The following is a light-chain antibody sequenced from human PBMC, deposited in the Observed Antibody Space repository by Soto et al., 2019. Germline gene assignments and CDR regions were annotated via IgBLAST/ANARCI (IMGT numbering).Light chain of an antibody. J-gene: IGLJ1*01. V-gene: IGLV2-11*01. CDR1: SSDVGGYNY. CDR3: CSYAGGYIYL. CDR2: DVS. Sequence: QSVLTQPRSVSGSPGQSVTISCTGTSSDVGGYNYVSWYQQHPGKAPKLMIYDVSKRPSGVPDRFSGSKSGNTASLTISGLQAEDEADYFCCSYAGGYIYLFGTGTKVTVL.